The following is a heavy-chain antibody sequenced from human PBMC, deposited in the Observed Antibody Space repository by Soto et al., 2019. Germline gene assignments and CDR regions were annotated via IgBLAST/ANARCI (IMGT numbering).Heavy chain of an antibody. V-gene: IGHV1-3*01. D-gene: IGHD3-16*01. J-gene: IGHJ4*02. CDR1: GYSYTTHS. Sequence: QVQLVQSGAEVKEPGASVRVSCKASGYSYTTHSLHWARQAPGQGLEWMGWIIVSHGRPRYAPQFQGRLTFETDTLSTSAYMDLTLLTPEDAAFYYCAREPADGVPGDLWCKGTPVVVSS. CDR2: IIVSHGRP. CDR3: AREPADGVPGDL.